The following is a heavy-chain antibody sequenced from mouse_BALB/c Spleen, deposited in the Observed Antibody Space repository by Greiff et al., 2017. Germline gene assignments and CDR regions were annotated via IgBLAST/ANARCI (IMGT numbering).Heavy chain of an antibody. J-gene: IGHJ4*01. V-gene: IGHV5-17*02. CDR2: ISSGSSTI. D-gene: IGHD2-1*01. CDR3: ARYGNYGRAMDY. Sequence: EVQLVESGGGLVQPGGSRKLSCAASGFTFSSFGMHWVRQAPEKGLEWVAYISSGSSTIYYADTVKGRFTISRDNPKNTLFLQMTSLRSEDTAMYYCARYGNYGRAMDYWGQGTSVTVSS. CDR1: GFTFSSFG.